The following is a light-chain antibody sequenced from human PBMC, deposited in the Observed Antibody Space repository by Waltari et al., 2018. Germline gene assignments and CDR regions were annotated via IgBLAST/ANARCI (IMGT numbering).Light chain of an antibody. Sequence: DIQLTQSPSSLSASVGDRVTITCRASQSISTYLSWYQQKPGEAPKLLIYAASRLHSGVPSRFSGSGSGTDFTLTISSLQPEDFATYYCQQGYSTPPRLTFGGGTKVEI. V-gene: IGKV1-39*01. CDR1: QSISTY. CDR2: AAS. J-gene: IGKJ4*01. CDR3: QQGYSTPPRLT.